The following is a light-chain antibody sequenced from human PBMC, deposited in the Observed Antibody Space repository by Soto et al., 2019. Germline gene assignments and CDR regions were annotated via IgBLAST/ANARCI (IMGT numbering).Light chain of an antibody. CDR2: AAS. CDR1: QSVSSW. Sequence: DIQMTQSPATLSASVGDRVTITCRASQSVSSWLAWYQQKPGKAPELLIYAASTLQSGVPSRFSGSGSGTDFTLTINNLQPEDFATYYCQRTYNAPFTFGPGTKVDIK. CDR3: QRTYNAPFT. J-gene: IGKJ3*01. V-gene: IGKV1-39*01.